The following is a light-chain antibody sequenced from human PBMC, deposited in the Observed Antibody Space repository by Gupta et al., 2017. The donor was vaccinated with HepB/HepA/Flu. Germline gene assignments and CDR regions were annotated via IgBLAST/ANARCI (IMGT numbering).Light chain of an antibody. Sequence: DIQMTQSPSSLSASVGDRVTITYRASRTITRYLNWYQQRPGEAPKLLIYAASSLQGGVPSRFSGSGSGTDFTLTISSLQPEDFATYYCQQTFSPLATFGQGTKVEI. CDR3: QQTFSPLAT. CDR2: AAS. J-gene: IGKJ1*01. V-gene: IGKV1-39*01. CDR1: RTITRY.